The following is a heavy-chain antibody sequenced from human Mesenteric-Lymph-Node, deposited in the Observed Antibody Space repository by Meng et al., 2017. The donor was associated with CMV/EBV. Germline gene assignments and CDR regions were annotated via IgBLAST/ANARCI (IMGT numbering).Heavy chain of an antibody. D-gene: IGHD3-3*01. J-gene: IGHJ3*02. CDR3: TRDWSRRVLEWLPAAFDI. V-gene: IGHV3-33*01. CDR2: IWYDGSNK. Sequence: GESLKISCAPSGFTFSSYGMHWVRQAPGRGLEWLAVIWYDGSNKYYADSVEGRFTVSRDNSKNTLYLQMNSLRAEDTAVYYCTRDWSRRVLEWLPAAFDIWGQGTMVTVSS. CDR1: GFTFSSYG.